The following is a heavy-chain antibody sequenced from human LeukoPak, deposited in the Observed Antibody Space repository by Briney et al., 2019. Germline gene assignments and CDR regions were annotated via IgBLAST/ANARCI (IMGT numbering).Heavy chain of an antibody. J-gene: IGHJ4*02. V-gene: IGHV1-8*03. CDR3: ERVKSASYYDSSGYYLGL. CDR2: MNPNSGNT. Sequence: ASVKVSCKASGYTFTSYDINWVRQATGQGLEWMGWMNPNSGNTGYAQKFQGRVTITRNTSISTAYMELSSLRSEDTAVYYCERVKSASYYDSSGYYLGLWGQGTLVTVSS. D-gene: IGHD3-22*01. CDR1: GYTFTSYD.